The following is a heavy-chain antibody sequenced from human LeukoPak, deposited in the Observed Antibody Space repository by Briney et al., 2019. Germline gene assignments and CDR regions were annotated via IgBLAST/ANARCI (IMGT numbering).Heavy chain of an antibody. V-gene: IGHV5-51*01. D-gene: IGHD3-3*01. CDR2: IYPGDSDT. CDR1: GYSFTSYW. CDR3: ARQPSYYDFWSGYRKYYYYMDV. J-gene: IGHJ6*03. Sequence: GESLKISCKGSGYSFTSYWIGWVRQMPGKGLEWMGIIYPGDSDTRYSPSFQGQVTISADKSISTAYLQWSSLKASDTAMYYCARQPSYYDFWSGYRKYYYYMDVWGKGTTVTVSS.